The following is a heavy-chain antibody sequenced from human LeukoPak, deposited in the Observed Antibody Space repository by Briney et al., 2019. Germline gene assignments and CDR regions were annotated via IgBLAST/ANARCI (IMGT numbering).Heavy chain of an antibody. D-gene: IGHD5-18*01. Sequence: ASVKVSCKASGGTFSSYAISWVRQAPGQGLEWMGWISAYNGNTNYAQKLQGRVTMTTDTSTSTAYMELRSLRSDDTAVYYCARATGQLWFSDYWGQGTLVTVSS. J-gene: IGHJ4*02. CDR3: ARATGQLWFSDY. CDR2: ISAYNGNT. V-gene: IGHV1-18*01. CDR1: GGTFSSYA.